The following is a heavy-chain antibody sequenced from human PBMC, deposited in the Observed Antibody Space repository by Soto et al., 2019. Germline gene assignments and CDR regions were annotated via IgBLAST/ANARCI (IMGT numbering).Heavy chain of an antibody. D-gene: IGHD1-26*01. Sequence: QVQLVQSGAEVKKPGASVKVSCKASGYTFTSYAMHWVRQAPGQRLEWMGWINAGNGNTKYSQKFQGRVTPTRDTYASTDYMELSSLRSEDTAVYYCARGESGSYYSGSDGWGQGTLVTVSS. V-gene: IGHV1-3*01. J-gene: IGHJ1*01. CDR3: ARGESGSYYSGSDG. CDR1: GYTFTSYA. CDR2: INAGNGNT.